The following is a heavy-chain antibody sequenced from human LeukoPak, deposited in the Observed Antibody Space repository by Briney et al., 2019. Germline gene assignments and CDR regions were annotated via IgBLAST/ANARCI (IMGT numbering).Heavy chain of an antibody. Sequence: GGSLRLSCATSGFTFSTYSMNWVRQAPGKGLEWVSSISSGNTFIYYADPVKGRFTISRDNAKNSLYLQMNSLRAEDTAMYYCAREGINYYDSTGYETDYWGQGTLVTVSS. D-gene: IGHD3-22*01. V-gene: IGHV3-21*01. J-gene: IGHJ4*02. CDR1: GFTFSTYS. CDR2: ISSGNTFI. CDR3: AREGINYYDSTGYETDY.